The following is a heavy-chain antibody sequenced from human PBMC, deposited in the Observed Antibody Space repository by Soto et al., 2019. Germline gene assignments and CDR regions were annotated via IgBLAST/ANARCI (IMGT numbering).Heavy chain of an antibody. CDR1: GFIFSSHS. Sequence: GGSLRLSCAASGFIFSSHSMNWVRQAPAKGLEWVSYISSSSSTTYYADSVKGRFTISRDNAKNALYLQMNSLRDEDTAVYYCARGEEYYYDSSGYFDYWGQGPLVTVSS. CDR3: ARGEEYYYDSSGYFDY. D-gene: IGHD3-22*01. CDR2: ISSSSSTT. J-gene: IGHJ4*02. V-gene: IGHV3-48*02.